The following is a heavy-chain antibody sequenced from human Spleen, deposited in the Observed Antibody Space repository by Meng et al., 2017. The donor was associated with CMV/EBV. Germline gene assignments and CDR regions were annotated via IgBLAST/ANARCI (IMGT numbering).Heavy chain of an antibody. D-gene: IGHD1-26*01. CDR1: GFAFSSYN. J-gene: IGHJ6*02. CDR2: ISGSSTYI. Sequence: RGSLRLSCAASGFAFSSYNMNWVRQAPGKGLEWVSSISGSSTYIYYADSVKGRFTVSRDNAKKSLNLEVTSLRAEDTAVYYCARDHIEVPTKYYYYGMDVWGQGTTVTVSS. CDR3: ARDHIEVPTKYYYYGMDV. V-gene: IGHV3-21*01.